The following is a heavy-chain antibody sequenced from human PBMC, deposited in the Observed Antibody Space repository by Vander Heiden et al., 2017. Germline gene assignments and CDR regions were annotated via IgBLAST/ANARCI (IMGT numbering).Heavy chain of an antibody. CDR2: IWYDGSTK. D-gene: IGHD3-22*01. J-gene: IGHJ4*02. CDR1: GFRFRTYG. V-gene: IGHV3-33*01. Sequence: QVQLVESGGGVVQPGRSLRLSCAASGFRFRTYGMHWVRQAPGKGLEWVAVIWYDGSTKYYADSVKGRFTTSRDNSKNTLFLQMNSLRAEDTAVYYCARDRYDTSGYYYWGQGTLVTVSS. CDR3: ARDRYDTSGYYY.